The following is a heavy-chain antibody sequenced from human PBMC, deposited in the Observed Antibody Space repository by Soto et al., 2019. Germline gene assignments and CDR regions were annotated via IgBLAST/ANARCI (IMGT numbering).Heavy chain of an antibody. CDR2: ISAYNGNT. D-gene: IGHD2-8*02. J-gene: IGHJ5*02. V-gene: IGHV1-18*01. Sequence: QVQLVQSGAEVKEPGASVKVSCKASGYTFTSYGISWVRQAPGQGLEWMGWISAYNGNTNYAKKLQGRVTMTTDTPTITAYMELGGLGSDATAVYYCARDGGVQARFDPWGQGTLVTVSS. CDR3: ARDGGVQARFDP. CDR1: GYTFTSYG.